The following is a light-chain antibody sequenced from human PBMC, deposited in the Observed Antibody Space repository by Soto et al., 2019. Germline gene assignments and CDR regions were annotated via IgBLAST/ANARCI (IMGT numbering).Light chain of an antibody. CDR2: DAS. V-gene: IGKV1-5*01. Sequence: DIQMTQSPSTLSASVGDRVTITCRASQSISSWLAWYQQKPGKAPKLPIYDASSLESGVPSRFIGSGSGTEFTLTISSLQLDDFATYDCQQYNSYRTFGQGTKVYNK. J-gene: IGKJ1*01. CDR1: QSISSW. CDR3: QQYNSYRT.